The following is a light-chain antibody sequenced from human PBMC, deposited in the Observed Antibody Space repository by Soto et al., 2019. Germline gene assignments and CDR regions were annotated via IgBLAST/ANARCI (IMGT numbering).Light chain of an antibody. V-gene: IGLV2-11*01. J-gene: IGLJ7*01. CDR2: DVT. Sequence: QSALTQPRSVSGSPGQSVTISCTGTSSDVGAYNYVSWYQQHPGKAPKLMIYDVTKRPSGVPDRFSGSKSGNTASLTISGLQAEDEADYYCCSYGGMYSYVFGAGTQLTVL. CDR3: CSYGGMYSYV. CDR1: SSDVGAYNY.